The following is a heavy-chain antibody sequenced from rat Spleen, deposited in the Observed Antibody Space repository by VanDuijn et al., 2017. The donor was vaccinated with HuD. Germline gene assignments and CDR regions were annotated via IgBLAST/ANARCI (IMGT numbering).Heavy chain of an antibody. CDR2: ISYEGSST. V-gene: IGHV5-22*01. Sequence: EVQLVESGGGLVQPGRSLKLSCAASRFTFSDYYMAWVRQAPKKGLEWVASISYEGSSTYSGDSVKGRFTISRDNAKSTLYLQMNSLRSEDTATYYGARLRIPHYFDYWGQGVMVTVSS. J-gene: IGHJ2*01. CDR1: RFTFSDYY. CDR3: ARLRIPHYFDY. D-gene: IGHD2-2*01.